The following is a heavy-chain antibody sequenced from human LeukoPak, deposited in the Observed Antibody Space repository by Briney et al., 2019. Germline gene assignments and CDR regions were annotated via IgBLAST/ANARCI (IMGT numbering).Heavy chain of an antibody. J-gene: IGHJ1*01. Sequence: GGSLRLSCAASGFPFSRHAMIWVRQAPGKGLEWVSGISTSGGSTYYADSVKGRFTISRDNSKNTLYLQMNSLRAEDTAVYYCAHGGVHGGNSGPRWGQGALVTVSS. D-gene: IGHD4-23*01. CDR3: AHGGVHGGNSGPR. V-gene: IGHV3-23*01. CDR1: GFPFSRHA. CDR2: ISTSGGST.